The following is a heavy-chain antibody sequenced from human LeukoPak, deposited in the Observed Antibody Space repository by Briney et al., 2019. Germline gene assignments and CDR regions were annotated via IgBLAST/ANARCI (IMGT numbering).Heavy chain of an antibody. CDR2: IYYSGST. V-gene: IGHV4-59*01. CDR1: GGSISSYY. J-gene: IGHJ6*02. CDR3: ARAVVVVPAASPQEGYYYYGMDV. D-gene: IGHD2-2*01. Sequence: SETLSLTCTVSGGSISSYYWSWIRQPPGKGLEWIGYIYYSGSTNYNPSLKSRVTISVDTSKNQFSLKLSSVTAADTAVYYCARAVVVVPAASPQEGYYYYGMDVWGQGTTVTVSS.